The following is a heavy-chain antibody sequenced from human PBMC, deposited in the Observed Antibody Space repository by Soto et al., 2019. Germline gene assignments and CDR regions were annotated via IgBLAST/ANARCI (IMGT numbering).Heavy chain of an antibody. CDR3: AKGYSTGWYDAFDI. V-gene: IGHV3-23*01. Sequence: EVQLLESGGGLVQPGGSLRLTCATSGFTFSSYAMSWVRQAPGKGLEWVSTVSGSSAGNTYYADSVRGRFTISRDSSKNTVSLEMNSLRAEDTAIYYCAKGYSTGWYDAFDIWGQGTMVTVST. CDR2: VSGSSAGNT. D-gene: IGHD6-19*01. J-gene: IGHJ3*02. CDR1: GFTFSSYA.